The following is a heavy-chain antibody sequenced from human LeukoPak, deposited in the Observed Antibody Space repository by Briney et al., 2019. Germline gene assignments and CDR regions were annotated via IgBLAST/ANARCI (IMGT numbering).Heavy chain of an antibody. V-gene: IGHV4-59*01. D-gene: IGHD3-22*01. J-gene: IGHJ4*01. Sequence: SETLSLTCSVSGGSISSYYWSWIRQPPGKGLEWIGYIYYSGSTNYNPSLKSRITISVDTSKNQFSLKLSSVTAADTAVYYCAKSGRRYYDSSGYYDSDFDYWGQEPWSPSPQ. CDR1: GGSISSYY. CDR3: AKSGRRYYDSSGYYDSDFDY. CDR2: IYYSGST.